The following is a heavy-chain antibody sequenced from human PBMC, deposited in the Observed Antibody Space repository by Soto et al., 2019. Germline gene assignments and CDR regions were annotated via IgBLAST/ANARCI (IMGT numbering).Heavy chain of an antibody. CDR3: AREVHDYYYDSSGYFDY. D-gene: IGHD3-22*01. CDR2: IIPIFGTA. J-gene: IGHJ4*02. V-gene: IGHV1-69*13. CDR1: GGTFSSYA. Sequence: ASVKVSCKASGGTFSSYAISWVRQAPGQGLEWMGGIIPIFGTANYAQKFQGRVTITADESTSTAYMELSSLRSEDTAVYYCAREVHDYYYDSSGYFDYWGQGTLVTVSS.